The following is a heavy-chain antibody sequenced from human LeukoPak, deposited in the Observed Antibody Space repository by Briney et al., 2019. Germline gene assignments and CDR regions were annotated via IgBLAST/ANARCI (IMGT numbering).Heavy chain of an antibody. D-gene: IGHD5-18*01. V-gene: IGHV3-11*01. CDR2: ISSGDGPT. Sequence: PGGSLRLSCAASGFTFSDYYMTWIRQAPGKGLEWISYISSGDGPTYYADSVKGRFTISRDNAQNSLSLQMNSLRAEDTAVYYCARSTRRDTEVALAEYFQHWGQGTLVTVSS. J-gene: IGHJ1*01. CDR3: ARSTRRDTEVALAEYFQH. CDR1: GFTFSDYY.